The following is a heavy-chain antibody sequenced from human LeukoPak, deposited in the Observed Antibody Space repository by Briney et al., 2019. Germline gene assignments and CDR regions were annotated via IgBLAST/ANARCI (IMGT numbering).Heavy chain of an antibody. CDR3: ASDLWGLVVAATTPNYFDY. D-gene: IGHD2-15*01. V-gene: IGHV1-18*01. J-gene: IGHJ4*02. CDR2: ISAYNGNT. CDR1: GYTFTSYG. Sequence: GASVKVSCKASGYTFTSYGISWVRQAPGQGLEWMGWISAYNGNTNYAQKLQGRVTMTTDTSTSTAYMELRSLRSDDTAVYYCASDLWGLVVAATTPNYFDYWGQGTLVTVSS.